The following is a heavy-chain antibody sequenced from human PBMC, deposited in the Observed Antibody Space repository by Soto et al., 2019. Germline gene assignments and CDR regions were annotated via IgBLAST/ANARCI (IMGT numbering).Heavy chain of an antibody. D-gene: IGHD2-15*01. Sequence: QVQLVESGGGVVQPGRSLRLSCAASGFTFSSYGMHWVRQAPGKGLEWVAVISYDGSNKYYADSVKGRFTISRDNSKNTLYLQMNSLRAEDTAVYYCAKAQSRYCSGCSCYDPFDYWGQGTLVTVSS. V-gene: IGHV3-30*18. J-gene: IGHJ4*02. CDR3: AKAQSRYCSGCSCYDPFDY. CDR1: GFTFSSYG. CDR2: ISYDGSNK.